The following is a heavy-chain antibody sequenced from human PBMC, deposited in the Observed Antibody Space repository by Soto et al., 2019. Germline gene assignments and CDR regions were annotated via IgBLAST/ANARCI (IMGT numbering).Heavy chain of an antibody. J-gene: IGHJ4*02. CDR3: DRDERWLHRLLY. CDR2: IYYSGST. V-gene: IGHV4-30-4*01. Sequence: SETLSLTCTVSVGSISSGDYYLGWIRQPPGKGLEWIGYIYYSGSTYYNPSLKSRVTISVDTSKNQFSLKLSSVTAADTAVYYCDRDERWLHRLLYWAQGTFVTLSS. D-gene: IGHD5-12*01. CDR1: VGSISSGDYY.